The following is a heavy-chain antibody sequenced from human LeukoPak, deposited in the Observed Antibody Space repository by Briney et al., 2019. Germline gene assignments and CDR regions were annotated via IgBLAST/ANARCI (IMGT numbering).Heavy chain of an antibody. V-gene: IGHV3-30*18. Sequence: GGSLRLSCAASGFTFSSYGMHWVRQAPGKGLEWVAVISYDGSNKYYADSVKGRFTISRDNSKNTLYLQMNSLRAEDTAVYYCAKDVRGYSGYGAFDIWGQGTMVTVSS. CDR2: ISYDGSNK. CDR3: AKDVRGYSGYGAFDI. J-gene: IGHJ3*02. CDR1: GFTFSSYG. D-gene: IGHD5-12*01.